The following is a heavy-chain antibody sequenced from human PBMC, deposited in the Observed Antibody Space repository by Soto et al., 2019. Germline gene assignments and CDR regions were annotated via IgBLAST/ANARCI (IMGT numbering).Heavy chain of an antibody. D-gene: IGHD3-22*01. CDR3: ARDPEDEGSGYYRPSHFDY. CDR2: ISNTGNYK. Sequence: PGGSRRRSWKASGFTFSSFGMNWVRQAPGKGLEWVSSISNTGNYKYYGDSVKGRFTISRDNVENSLFLQMSSLRADDTAVYYCARDPEDEGSGYYRPSHFDYWGQGTPVTVSS. J-gene: IGHJ4*02. CDR1: GFTFSSFG. V-gene: IGHV3-21*06.